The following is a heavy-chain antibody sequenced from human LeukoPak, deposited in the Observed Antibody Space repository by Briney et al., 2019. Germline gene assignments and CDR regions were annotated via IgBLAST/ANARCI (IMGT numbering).Heavy chain of an antibody. CDR1: GGSFSGYY. Sequence: KASETLSLTCAVYGGSFSGYYWSWIRQPPGKGLEWIGEINHSGSTNYNPSLKSRVTISVDTSKNQFSLKLSSVTAADTAVYYCARSAITYSRSEHWFDPWGQGTLVTVSS. CDR2: INHSGST. CDR3: ARSAITYSRSEHWFDP. D-gene: IGHD6-6*01. J-gene: IGHJ5*02. V-gene: IGHV4-34*01.